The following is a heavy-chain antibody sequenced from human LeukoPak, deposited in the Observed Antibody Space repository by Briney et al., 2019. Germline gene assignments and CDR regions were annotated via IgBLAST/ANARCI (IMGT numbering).Heavy chain of an antibody. V-gene: IGHV5-51*01. CDR3: ARHSDVIGAI. D-gene: IGHD3-10*01. Sequence: RGASLKISCQASGYTFTHQWNGWVRQQSGSGLEWMGIIYPRDSDTRYSPSFQGHVSISADTSINTAYLEWSRLEASDTAIYYCARHSDVIGAIWGQGTLVTVSS. CDR2: IYPRDSDT. J-gene: IGHJ4*02. CDR1: GYTFTHQW.